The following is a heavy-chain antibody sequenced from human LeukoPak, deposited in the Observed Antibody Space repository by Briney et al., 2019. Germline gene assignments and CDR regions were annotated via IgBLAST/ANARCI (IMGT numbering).Heavy chain of an antibody. J-gene: IGHJ4*02. CDR2: INHSGST. D-gene: IGHD2-21*02. CDR3: ARGLSAIVH. Sequence: SETLSLACAVYGGSFSGYYWSWIRQPPGKGLEWIGEINHSGSTNYNPSLKSRVTISVDTSKNQFSLKLSSVTAADTAVYYCARGLSAIVHWGQGTLVTVSS. CDR1: GGSFSGYY. V-gene: IGHV4-34*01.